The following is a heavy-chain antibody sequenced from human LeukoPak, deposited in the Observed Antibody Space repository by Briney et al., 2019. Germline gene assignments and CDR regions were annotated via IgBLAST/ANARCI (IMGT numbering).Heavy chain of an antibody. Sequence: ASVKVSCKASGYTFTSYDINWVRQATGQGLEWMGWMNPNSGNTGYAQKFQGRVTMTRNTSISTAYMVLSSLRSEDTAVYYCARFSYDYVWGSYRRFDYWGQGTLVTVSS. D-gene: IGHD3-16*02. V-gene: IGHV1-8*01. CDR2: MNPNSGNT. CDR3: ARFSYDYVWGSYRRFDY. CDR1: GYTFTSYD. J-gene: IGHJ4*02.